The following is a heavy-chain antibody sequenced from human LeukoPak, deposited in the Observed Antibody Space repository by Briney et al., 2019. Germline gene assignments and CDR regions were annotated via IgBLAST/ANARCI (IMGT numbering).Heavy chain of an antibody. J-gene: IGHJ3*02. CDR2: IYYSGST. CDR3: ARTPVRWDDAFDI. CDR1: GGSISSYY. Sequence: KASETLSLTCTVSGGSISSYYWSWIRQPPGKGLEWIGYIYYSGSTNYNPSLKSRVTISVDTSKNQFSLKLSSVTAADTAVYHCARTPVRWDDAFDIWGQGTMVTVSS. V-gene: IGHV4-59*01. D-gene: IGHD1-26*01.